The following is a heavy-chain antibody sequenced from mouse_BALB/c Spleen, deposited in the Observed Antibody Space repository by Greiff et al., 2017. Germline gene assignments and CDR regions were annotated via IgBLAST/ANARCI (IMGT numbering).Heavy chain of an antibody. J-gene: IGHJ4*01. CDR1: GFSLTGYG. CDR3: ARDGYYDYYYAMDY. CDR2: IWGDGST. V-gene: IGHV2-6-7*01. Sequence: VHLVESGPGLVAPSQSLSITCTVSGFSLTGYGVNWVRQPPGKGLEWLGMIWGDGSTDYNSALKSRLSTSKDNSKSQVFLKMNSLQTDDTARYYCARDGYYDYYYAMDYWGQGTSVTVSS. D-gene: IGHD2-4*01.